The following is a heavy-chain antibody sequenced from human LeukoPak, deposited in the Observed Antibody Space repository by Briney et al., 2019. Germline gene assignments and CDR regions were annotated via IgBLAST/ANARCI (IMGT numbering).Heavy chain of an antibody. CDR3: ASLYDSSGYSNFDY. D-gene: IGHD3-22*01. CDR2: IYPGDSDT. V-gene: IGHV5-51*01. Sequence: LGESLKISCKSSGYSFTTYWIGWVRQKPGKGLEWMGIIYPGDSDTRYSPSFQGQVTTSADKSISTAYLQWSSLKASDTAMYYCASLYDSSGYSNFDYWGQGTLVTVSS. J-gene: IGHJ4*02. CDR1: GYSFTTYW.